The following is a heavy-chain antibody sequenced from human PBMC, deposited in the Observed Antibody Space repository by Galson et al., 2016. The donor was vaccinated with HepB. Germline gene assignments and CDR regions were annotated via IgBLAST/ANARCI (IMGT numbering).Heavy chain of an antibody. CDR1: GFTFNNAW. V-gene: IGHV3-15*05. Sequence: SLRLSCAASGFTFNNAWMGWVRQAPGKGLEWVGRIKSKTDGGTTDYAAPVQGRFTISRDDSKNTLYLQMNSLKTEDTAVYYCTTGFGRGYCSGGNCSHYWGQGTLVTVSS. CDR2: IKSKTDGGTT. CDR3: TTGFGRGYCSGGNCSHY. J-gene: IGHJ4*02. D-gene: IGHD2-15*01.